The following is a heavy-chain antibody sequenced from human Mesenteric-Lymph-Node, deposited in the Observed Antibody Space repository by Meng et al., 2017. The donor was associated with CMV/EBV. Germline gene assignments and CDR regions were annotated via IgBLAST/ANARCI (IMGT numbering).Heavy chain of an antibody. V-gene: IGHV3-21*01. CDR1: GITFNAYT. CDR2: ITSTSDNI. D-gene: IGHD2-21*02. CDR3: ASSGCGGDCYYNWFDP. J-gene: IGHJ5*02. Sequence: GESLKISCAASGITFNAYTMTWVRQAPGKGLEWVSSITSTSDNIYYADSVKGRFIISRDNGKNSLYLQMNSLRAEDTAVYYCASSGCGGDCYYNWFDPWGQGTLVTVSS.